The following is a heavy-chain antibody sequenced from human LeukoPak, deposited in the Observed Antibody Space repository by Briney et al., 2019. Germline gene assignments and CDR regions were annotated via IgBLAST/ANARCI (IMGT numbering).Heavy chain of an antibody. D-gene: IGHD1-26*01. CDR2: IKHDGNEK. Sequence: PGGSLRLSCVDSKFSLGNYWMAWVRQAPGKGLEWVANIKHDGNEKYYVDSVRGRFTISRDNAENSLYLRMNSLRAEDTAIYFCARHMPAVGATPFDYWGQGTLVTVSS. J-gene: IGHJ4*02. V-gene: IGHV3-7*01. CDR3: ARHMPAVGATPFDY. CDR1: KFSLGNYW.